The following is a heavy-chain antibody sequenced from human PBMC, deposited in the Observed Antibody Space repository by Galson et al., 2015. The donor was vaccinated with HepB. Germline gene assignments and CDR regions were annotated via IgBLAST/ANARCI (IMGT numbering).Heavy chain of an antibody. CDR1: GFTFSSYG. V-gene: IGHV3-30*03. CDR2: ISYDGNNI. Sequence: SLRLSCAVSGFTFSSYGMHWVRQAPGKGLEWVAVISYDGNNIYYADSVKGRFTISRDISKSTLYLQINSLRAEDTAVYYCARDLYRSSWFFGYWGQGTLVTVSS. CDR3: ARDLYRSSWFFGY. D-gene: IGHD6-13*01. J-gene: IGHJ4*02.